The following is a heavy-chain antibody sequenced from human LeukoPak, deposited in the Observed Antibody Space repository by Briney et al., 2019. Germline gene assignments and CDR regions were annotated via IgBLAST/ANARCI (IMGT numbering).Heavy chain of an antibody. CDR3: ARVSPYYAILTGTTLGAFDI. J-gene: IGHJ3*02. Sequence: SQTLSLTCTVSGGSISSGGYYWSWIRQHPGKGLEWIGYIYYSGSTYYNPSLKSRVTISVDTSKNQFSLKLSSVTAADTAVYYCARVSPYYAILTGTTLGAFDIWGQGTMVTVSS. D-gene: IGHD3-9*01. CDR1: GGSISSGGYY. CDR2: IYYSGST. V-gene: IGHV4-31*03.